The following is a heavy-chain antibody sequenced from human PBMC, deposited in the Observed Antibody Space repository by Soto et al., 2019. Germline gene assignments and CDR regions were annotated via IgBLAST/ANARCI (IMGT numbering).Heavy chain of an antibody. J-gene: IGHJ6*03. D-gene: IGHD2-15*01. CDR2: INHSGST. CDR3: ARGLRYCSGGSCYSYYYYYMDV. V-gene: IGHV4-34*01. Sequence: SETLSLTCAVYGGSFSGYYWSWIRQPPGKGLEWIGEINHSGSTNYNPSLKSRVTISVDTSKNQFSLKLSSVTAADTAVYYCARGLRYCSGGSCYSYYYYYMDVWGKGTTVTVSS. CDR1: GGSFSGYY.